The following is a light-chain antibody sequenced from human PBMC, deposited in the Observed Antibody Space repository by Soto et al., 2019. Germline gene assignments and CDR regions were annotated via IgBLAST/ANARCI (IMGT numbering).Light chain of an antibody. J-gene: IGKJ1*01. CDR1: QSLLYDNGYNY. V-gene: IGKV2-28*01. Sequence: DIVRTQSPLSLPVTPGEPASISCRSSQSLLYDNGYNYLDWYLQKPGQSPQLLISVGSARASGVPDRFSGSGSGTDFTLKISRVEAEDVGVYYCMQSLQSPWTFGHGTKVDIK. CDR3: MQSLQSPWT. CDR2: VGS.